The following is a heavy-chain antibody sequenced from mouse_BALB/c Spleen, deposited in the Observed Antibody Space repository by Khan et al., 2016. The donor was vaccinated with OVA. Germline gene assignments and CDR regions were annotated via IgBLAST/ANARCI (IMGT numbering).Heavy chain of an antibody. CDR2: ISSLAYSI. Sequence: EVELVESGGGLVQPGGSRKLSCAASGFTFSDYGLAWVRQAPGKGPEGVAFISSLAYSIYYADTVTGRFTISRENAKNTLYLEMSSLRSEDTAMYYCARSAAMDYWGQGTSVTVSS. V-gene: IGHV5-15*02. CDR1: GFTFSDYG. CDR3: ARSAAMDY. D-gene: IGHD6-1*01. J-gene: IGHJ4*01.